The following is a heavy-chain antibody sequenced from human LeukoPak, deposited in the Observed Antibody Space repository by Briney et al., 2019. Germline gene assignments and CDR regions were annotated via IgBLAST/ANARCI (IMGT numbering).Heavy chain of an antibody. CDR2: INHSGST. CDR3: ARGLRGVGASF. J-gene: IGHJ4*02. Sequence: SETLSLTCAVYGGSFSGYYWSWIRQPPGKGLEWIGEINHSGSTNYNPSLKSRVTISVDTSKDQFSLKLSSVTAADTAVYYCARGLRGVGASFWGQGTLVTVSS. CDR1: GGSFSGYY. V-gene: IGHV4-34*01. D-gene: IGHD1-26*01.